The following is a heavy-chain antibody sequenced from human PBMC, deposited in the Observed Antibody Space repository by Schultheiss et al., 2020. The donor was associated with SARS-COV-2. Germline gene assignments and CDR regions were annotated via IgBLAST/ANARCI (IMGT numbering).Heavy chain of an antibody. D-gene: IGHD4-23*01. CDR1: GGSISRGVYY. J-gene: IGHJ6*02. Sequence: SETLSLTCTVSGGSISRGVYYWTWIRQHPGKGLEWIGYIYYSGSTYYNPSLKSRLTISVDTSKNQFSLKLSSVTAEDTAVYYCARAVYGGTYGMDVWGQGTTVTVSS. CDR3: ARAVYGGTYGMDV. CDR2: IYYSGST. V-gene: IGHV4-31*03.